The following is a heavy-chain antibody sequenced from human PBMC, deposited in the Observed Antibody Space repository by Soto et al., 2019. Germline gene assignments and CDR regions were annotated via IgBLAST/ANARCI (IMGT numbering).Heavy chain of an antibody. Sequence: SVKVSCKASGGTLSSYAISWVRQAPGQGLEWMGGIIPIFGTANYAQKFQGRVTITADESTSTAYMELSSLRSEDTAVYYCARGYGYYYGSGSYYPVDYWGQGTLVTVS. J-gene: IGHJ4*02. CDR2: IIPIFGTA. CDR3: ARGYGYYYGSGSYYPVDY. V-gene: IGHV1-69*13. CDR1: GGTLSSYA. D-gene: IGHD3-10*01.